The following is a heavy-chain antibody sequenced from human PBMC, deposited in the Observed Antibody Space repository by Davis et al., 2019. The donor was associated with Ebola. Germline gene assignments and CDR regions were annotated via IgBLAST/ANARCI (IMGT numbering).Heavy chain of an antibody. CDR1: GFTFSNYA. D-gene: IGHD3-10*01. CDR3: ARDYYYGSGSYYTYGMDV. CDR2: IYSGGST. V-gene: IGHV3-53*01. J-gene: IGHJ6*04. Sequence: GESLKISCAASGFTFSNYALTWVRQAPGKGLEWVSVIYSGGSTYYADSVKGRFTISRDNSKNTLYLQMNSLRAEDTAVYYCARDYYYGSGSYYTYGMDVWGKGTTVTVSS.